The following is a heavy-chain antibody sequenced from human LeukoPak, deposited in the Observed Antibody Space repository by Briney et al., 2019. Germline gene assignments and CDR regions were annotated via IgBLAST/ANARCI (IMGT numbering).Heavy chain of an antibody. J-gene: IGHJ4*02. CDR2: INPNSGGT. CDR3: ASLPSWFGDDPFDY. V-gene: IGHV1-2*02. Sequence: ASVKVSCKASGYTFTGYYMHWVRQAPGQGLEWMGWINPNSGGTNYAQKFQGRVSMTRDTSISTAYMELSRLRSDDTAVYYCASLPSWFGDDPFDYWGQGTLVTVSS. CDR1: GYTFTGYY. D-gene: IGHD3-10*01.